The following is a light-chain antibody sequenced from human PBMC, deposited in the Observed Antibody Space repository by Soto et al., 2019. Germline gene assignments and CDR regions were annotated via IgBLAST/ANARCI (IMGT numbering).Light chain of an antibody. CDR1: QSVSTK. V-gene: IGKV3D-15*01. CDR3: QQYNNWPYT. Sequence: MVMTQSSASLSVSPGERATLSCRASQSVSTKLAWYQQKPGQAPRLLIYGASTRATGIPARFSGSGSGTDFPLTISSLQSEDFAFYYCQQYNNWPYTFGPGTRVDIK. CDR2: GAS. J-gene: IGKJ3*01.